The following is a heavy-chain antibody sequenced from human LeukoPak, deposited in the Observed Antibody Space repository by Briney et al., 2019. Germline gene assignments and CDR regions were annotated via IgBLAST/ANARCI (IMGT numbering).Heavy chain of an antibody. J-gene: IGHJ6*03. CDR3: ARGKYHDFRRLGPYYYYMDV. CDR1: GGTFSSYA. Sequence: GSSVKVSCEASGGTFSSYAISWVRQAPGQGLEWMGGIIPIFGTANYAQKFQGRVTITADESTSTAYMELSSLRSEDTAVYYCARGKYHDFRRLGPYYYYMDVWGKGTTVTVSS. CDR2: IIPIFGTA. V-gene: IGHV1-69*01. D-gene: IGHD3-3*01.